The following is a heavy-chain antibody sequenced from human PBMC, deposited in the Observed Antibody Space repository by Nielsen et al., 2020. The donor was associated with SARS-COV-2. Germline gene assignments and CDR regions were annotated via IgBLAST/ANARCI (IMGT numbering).Heavy chain of an antibody. D-gene: IGHD2-15*01. J-gene: IGHJ4*02. CDR1: GGSISSSRYY. Sequence: SETLSLTCTVSGGSISSSRYYWGWIRQPPGKGLEWIGSIYYSGSTYYNPSLKSRVTISVDTSKNQFSLKLSSVTAADTAVYYCARTTLIVYCSGGSCYVFDYWGQRTLVTVSS. CDR2: IYYSGST. CDR3: ARTTLIVYCSGGSCYVFDY. V-gene: IGHV4-39*01.